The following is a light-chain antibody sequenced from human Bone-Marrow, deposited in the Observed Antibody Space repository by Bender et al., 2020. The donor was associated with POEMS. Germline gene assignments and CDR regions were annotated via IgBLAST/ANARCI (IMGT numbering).Light chain of an antibody. CDR1: TSDVGGYDY. Sequence: QSALTQPASVSGSPGQSITISCTGTTSDVGGYDYVSWYQQHSGKAPKLIIYDVSNRPSGISHRFSGSKSGSTASLTISGLQAEDEGDYYCGSYTRTFAPVFGGGTKVTVL. CDR2: DVS. V-gene: IGLV2-14*03. CDR3: GSYTRTFAPV. J-gene: IGLJ2*01.